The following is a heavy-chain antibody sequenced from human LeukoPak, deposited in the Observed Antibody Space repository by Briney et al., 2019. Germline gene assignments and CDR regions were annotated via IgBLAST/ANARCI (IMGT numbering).Heavy chain of an antibody. Sequence: SETLSLTCAVYGGSFSGYYWSWIRQPSGKGLEWIGEINHSGSTNYNPSLKSRVTISVDTSENQFSLKLSSVTAADTAVYYCARVRVRGVSDYWGQGTLVTVSS. J-gene: IGHJ4*02. D-gene: IGHD3-10*01. CDR2: INHSGST. V-gene: IGHV4-34*01. CDR1: GGSFSGYY. CDR3: ARVRVRGVSDY.